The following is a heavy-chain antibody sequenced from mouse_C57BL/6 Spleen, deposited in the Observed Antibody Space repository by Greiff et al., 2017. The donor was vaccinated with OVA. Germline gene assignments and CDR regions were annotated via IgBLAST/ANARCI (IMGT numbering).Heavy chain of an antibody. Sequence: EVQLQESGPELVKPGASVKIPCKASGYTFTDYNMDWVKQSHGKSLEWIGDINPNTGGTIYNQKFKGKATLTVDKSSSTAYMELRSLTSEDTAVYYCAREDYGFAYWGQGTLVTVSA. J-gene: IGHJ3*01. CDR2: INPNTGGT. D-gene: IGHD1-1*01. CDR1: GYTFTDYN. V-gene: IGHV1-18*01. CDR3: AREDYGFAY.